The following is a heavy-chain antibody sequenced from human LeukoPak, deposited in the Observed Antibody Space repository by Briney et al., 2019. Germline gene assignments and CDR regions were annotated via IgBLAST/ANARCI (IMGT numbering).Heavy chain of an antibody. D-gene: IGHD5-18*01. Sequence: ASVKVSCKASGYTFTGYYMHWVRQAPGQGLEWMGGIIPIFGTANYAQKFQGRVTITADESTSTAYMELSSLRSEDTAVYYCARAPDSYGRKSGVLDYWGQGTLVTVSS. CDR2: IIPIFGTA. V-gene: IGHV1-69*13. CDR3: ARAPDSYGRKSGVLDY. CDR1: GYTFTGYY. J-gene: IGHJ4*02.